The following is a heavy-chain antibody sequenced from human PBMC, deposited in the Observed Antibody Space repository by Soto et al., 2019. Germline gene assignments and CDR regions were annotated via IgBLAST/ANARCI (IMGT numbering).Heavy chain of an antibody. CDR3: ARRGDERTIRASQTLELGPVDY. J-gene: IGHJ4*02. V-gene: IGHV3-21*01. CDR2: ISSSSSYI. D-gene: IGHD1-7*01. Sequence: PGGSLRLSCAASGFAFSSYSMNWVRQAPGKGLEWVSSISSSSSYIYYADSVKGRFTISRDNAKNSLYLQMNSLRAEDTAVYYCARRGDERTIRASQTLELGPVDYWRQGTLVTVSS. CDR1: GFAFSSYS.